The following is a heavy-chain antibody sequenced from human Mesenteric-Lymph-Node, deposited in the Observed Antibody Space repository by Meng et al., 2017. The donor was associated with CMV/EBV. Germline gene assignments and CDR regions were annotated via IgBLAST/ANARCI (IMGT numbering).Heavy chain of an antibody. V-gene: IGHV3-23*01. J-gene: IGHJ4*02. CDR3: ARLLDD. Sequence: ETLSLTCAASGFTFNHYVMTWVRQTPVRGLEWVSDISNYGETTNYADSVKGRFTISRDNSKNTLYLEMNSLRAEDTALYYCARLLDDWGQGTLVTVSS. CDR1: GFTFNHYV. D-gene: IGHD2/OR15-2a*01. CDR2: ISNYGETT.